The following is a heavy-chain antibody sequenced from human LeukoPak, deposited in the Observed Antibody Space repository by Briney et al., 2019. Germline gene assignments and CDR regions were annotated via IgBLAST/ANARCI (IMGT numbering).Heavy chain of an antibody. CDR2: ISGSGGST. J-gene: IGHJ4*01. Sequence: GSLRLSCAASGFTFSSYAMSWVRQAPGKGLEWVSAISGSGGSTYYADSVKGRFTISRDNSKNTLYLQMNSLRAEDTAVYYCAKDNYYDFWTGYLRGSYFDYWGQEPWSSSPQ. CDR3: AKDNYYDFWTGYLRGSYFDY. V-gene: IGHV3-23*01. D-gene: IGHD3-3*01. CDR1: GFTFSSYA.